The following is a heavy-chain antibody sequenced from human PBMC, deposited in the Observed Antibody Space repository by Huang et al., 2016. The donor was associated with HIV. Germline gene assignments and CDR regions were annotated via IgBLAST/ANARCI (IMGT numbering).Heavy chain of an antibody. CDR3: ARVSAGHYEALDI. D-gene: IGHD2-8*01. CDR1: GYTFTTYE. CDR2: MDPNPFDT. J-gene: IGHJ3*02. Sequence: QLVQSGAEVKKPGASVKVSCKASGYTFTTYEILWVRQAPGQGLEWLGGMDPNPFDTPSAQKFQGRVTFTRDTAAFTAVMELSSLRSEDTAIYYCARVSAGHYEALDIWGQGTMVTVS. V-gene: IGHV1-8*02.